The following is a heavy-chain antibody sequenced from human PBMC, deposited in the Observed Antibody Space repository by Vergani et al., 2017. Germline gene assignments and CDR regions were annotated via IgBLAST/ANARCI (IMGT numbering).Heavy chain of an antibody. Sequence: EVQLVESGGGLIQPGGSLRLSCAASGLTVSNNYMSWVRQAPGKGLEWVSVIYSGGGTYYADSVKGRFSISRDNPKNTLYLQMNSLRAEDTAVYYCARVKGFSEYGDYPNWFDPWGQGTLVTVSS. V-gene: IGHV3-53*01. CDR1: GLTVSNNY. J-gene: IGHJ5*02. CDR3: ARVKGFSEYGDYPNWFDP. D-gene: IGHD4-17*01. CDR2: IYSGGGT.